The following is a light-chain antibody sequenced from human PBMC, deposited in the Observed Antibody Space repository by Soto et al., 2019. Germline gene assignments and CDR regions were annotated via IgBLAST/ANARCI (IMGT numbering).Light chain of an antibody. J-gene: IGLJ1*01. Sequence: QSARTQPSSVSGSPGQSVTIACTGTSSDVGSYNLVSWYQQHPGKATKLMIYEGSKRPSGVSNRFYGSKSGNTASLTISGLQAEDAADYYCCSYAGSSTSYGFGTGTKVTV. CDR3: CSYAGSSTSYG. CDR1: SSDVGSYNL. V-gene: IGLV2-23*01. CDR2: EGS.